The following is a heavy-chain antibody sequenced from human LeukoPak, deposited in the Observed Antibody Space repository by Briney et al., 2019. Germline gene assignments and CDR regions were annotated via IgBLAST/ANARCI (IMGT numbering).Heavy chain of an antibody. D-gene: IGHD6-19*01. CDR1: GFTFSSYG. CDR2: ISYDGSNE. CDR3: ARWYSSGLHFDY. J-gene: IGHJ4*02. V-gene: IGHV3-30*03. Sequence: GGSLRLSCVASGFTFSSYGMHWVRQAPGKGLEWVAFISYDGSNENIADSVKGRFIISRDNSKNTLYLQMNSLRAEDTAVYYCARWYSSGLHFDYWGQGTLVTVSS.